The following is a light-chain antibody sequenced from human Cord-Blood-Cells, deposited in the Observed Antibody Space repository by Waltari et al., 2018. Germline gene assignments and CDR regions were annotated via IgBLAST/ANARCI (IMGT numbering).Light chain of an antibody. CDR3: SSYTSSSTVV. CDR1: SSDVGGYNY. V-gene: IGLV2-14*01. J-gene: IGLJ2*01. CDR2: EVN. Sequence: QSALTQPASVSGSPGQSITISCTGTSSDVGGYNYVSWYQQHPRKAPKLMIYEVNHRPSGVSNRFSGSKSGNTASLTISGLQAEDEADYYCSSYTSSSTVVFGGGTKLTVL.